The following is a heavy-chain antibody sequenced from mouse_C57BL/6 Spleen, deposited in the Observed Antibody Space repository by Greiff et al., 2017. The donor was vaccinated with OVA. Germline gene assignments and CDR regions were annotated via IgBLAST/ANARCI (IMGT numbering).Heavy chain of an antibody. CDR3: ARDSNYGGYFDV. CDR2: ISSGSSTI. D-gene: IGHD2-5*01. CDR1: GFTFSDYG. Sequence: DVKLEESGGGLVKPGGSLKLSCAASGFTFSDYGMHWVRQAPEKGLEWVAYISSGSSTIYYADTVKGRFTISRDNAKNTLFLQMTSLRSEDTAMYYCARDSNYGGYFDVWGTGTTVTVSS. V-gene: IGHV5-17*01. J-gene: IGHJ1*03.